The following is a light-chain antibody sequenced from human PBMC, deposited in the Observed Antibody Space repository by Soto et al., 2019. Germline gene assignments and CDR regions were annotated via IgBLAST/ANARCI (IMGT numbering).Light chain of an antibody. CDR3: GTWDSSLSGVV. V-gene: IGLV1-51*02. CDR2: ENN. J-gene: IGLJ2*01. CDR1: SSHIGNNY. Sequence: QSVLTQPPSVSAAPGQKVTISCSGSSSHIGNNYVSWYQQLPGTAPKLLIYENNKRPSGIPDRFSGSKSGTSATLGITGLQTGDEADYYCGTWDSSLSGVVFGGGTKLTVL.